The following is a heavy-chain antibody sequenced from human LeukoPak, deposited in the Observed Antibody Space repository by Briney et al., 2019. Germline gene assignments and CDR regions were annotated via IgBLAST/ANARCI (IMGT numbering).Heavy chain of an antibody. V-gene: IGHV4-59*01. CDR3: ARVRVESGGSFDY. D-gene: IGHD3-16*01. Sequence: SETLSLTCTVSGDSISPYYWSWVRQPPGKGLEWIGYIYYSGSTNYNPSLKSRVTISVDTSKNQFSLKLSSVTAADTAVYYCARVRVESGGSFDYWGQGTLVTVSS. CDR1: GDSISPYY. J-gene: IGHJ4*02. CDR2: IYYSGST.